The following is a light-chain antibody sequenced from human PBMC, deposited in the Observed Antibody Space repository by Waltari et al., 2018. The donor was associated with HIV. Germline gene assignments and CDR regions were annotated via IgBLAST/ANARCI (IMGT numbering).Light chain of an antibody. CDR3: QQYYTYPPT. Sequence: AIRLTQSPTSFSASTGDKVTITCRASQGINIYLAWYQQNPGKAPKLLIYGASTLQSGVPSRFSGSGSGTDCTLTINCLQSEDFATYYCQQYYTYPPTFGQGTKVEIK. V-gene: IGKV1-8*01. CDR2: GAS. J-gene: IGKJ1*01. CDR1: QGINIY.